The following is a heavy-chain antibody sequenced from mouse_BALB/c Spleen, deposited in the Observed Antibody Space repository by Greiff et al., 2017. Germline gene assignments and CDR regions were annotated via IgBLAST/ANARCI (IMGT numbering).Heavy chain of an antibody. CDR1: GFTFSDFY. CDR3: ARGYRSAWFAY. CDR2: SRNKANDYTT. V-gene: IGHV7-1*02. D-gene: IGHD2-14*01. J-gene: IGHJ3*01. Sequence: EVQRVESGGGLVQPGGSLRLSCATSGFTFSDFYMEWVRQPPGKRLEWIAASRNKANDYTTEYSASVKGRFIVSRDTSQSILYLQMNALRAEDTAIYYCARGYRSAWFAYWGQGTLVTVSA.